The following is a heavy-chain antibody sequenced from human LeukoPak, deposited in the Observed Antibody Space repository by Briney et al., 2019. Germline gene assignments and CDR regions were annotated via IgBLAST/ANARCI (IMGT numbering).Heavy chain of an antibody. D-gene: IGHD4-11*01. J-gene: IGHJ5*02. CDR1: GGSFSGYY. CDR3: AKYSNSDWFDP. Sequence: SETLSLTCAVYGGSFSGYYWSWIRQPPGKGLEWNGEINHSGSTNYNPSLKSRVTISVDTSKNQFSLKLSSVTAADTAVYYCAKYSNSDWFDPWGQGTLVTVSS. CDR2: INHSGST. V-gene: IGHV4-34*01.